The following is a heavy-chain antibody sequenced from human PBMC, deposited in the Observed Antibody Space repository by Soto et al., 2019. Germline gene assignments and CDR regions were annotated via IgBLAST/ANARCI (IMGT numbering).Heavy chain of an antibody. J-gene: IGHJ4*02. Sequence: VGSLRLSCAASGFTFSSYEMNWVRQAPGKGLEWVSYISSSGSTIYYADSVKGRFTISRDNAKSSLYLQMNSLRAEDTAVYYCARDYYDSSGYDSFVDYWGQGTLVTVSS. CDR2: ISSSGSTI. D-gene: IGHD3-22*01. CDR1: GFTFSSYE. V-gene: IGHV3-48*03. CDR3: ARDYYDSSGYDSFVDY.